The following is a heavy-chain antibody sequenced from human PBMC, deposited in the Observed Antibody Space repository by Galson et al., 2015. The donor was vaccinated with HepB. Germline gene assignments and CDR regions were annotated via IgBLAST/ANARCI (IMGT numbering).Heavy chain of an antibody. CDR3: VRGVFVKQWVICGVAEYFDF. V-gene: IGHV1-18*01. CDR2: ISGYNGHT. D-gene: IGHD6-19*01. Sequence: SVKVSCKASGYSFSDFGISWVRQAPGQGLEWVGWISGYNGHTQYAQKLQDRVTLTRDTSTSIGYMELRSLRSDDTAVYYCVRGVFVKQWVICGVAEYFDFWGQGTLVTVSS. J-gene: IGHJ4*02. CDR1: GYSFSDFG.